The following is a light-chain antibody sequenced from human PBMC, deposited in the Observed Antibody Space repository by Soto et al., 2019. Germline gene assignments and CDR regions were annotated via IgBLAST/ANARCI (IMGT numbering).Light chain of an antibody. J-gene: IGLJ1*01. V-gene: IGLV2-8*01. CDR3: SSYITSNNLRV. CDR2: EVN. Sequence: QSVLTQPPSASGSPGQSVTISCTGTDSDFAGYNFVSWFQQHPGKAPRLIIYEVNERPSGVPHRFSGSKSGNTASLTISELQADDEADYYCSSYITSNNLRVFGTGTKVTV. CDR1: DSDFAGYNF.